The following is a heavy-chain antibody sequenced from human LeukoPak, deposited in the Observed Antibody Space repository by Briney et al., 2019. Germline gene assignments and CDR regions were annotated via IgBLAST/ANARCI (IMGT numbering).Heavy chain of an antibody. Sequence: GGSLRLSCAASGFTFSSYWMSWVRQAPGKGLEWVADIKQDGSEKYYVDSVKGRFTISRDNAKNSLYLQMNSLRAEDTAVYYCPRLVFPDWNPSWYFDLWGRGTLVTVSS. J-gene: IGHJ2*01. D-gene: IGHD1-1*01. CDR1: GFTFSSYW. CDR3: PRLVFPDWNPSWYFDL. CDR2: IKQDGSEK. V-gene: IGHV3-7*01.